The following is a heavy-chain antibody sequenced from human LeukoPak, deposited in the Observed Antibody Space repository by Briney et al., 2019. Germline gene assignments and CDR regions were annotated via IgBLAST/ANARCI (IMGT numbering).Heavy chain of an antibody. V-gene: IGHV3-30*18. CDR2: ISYDGSNK. CDR1: GFTFSSYG. D-gene: IGHD1-26*01. J-gene: IGHJ4*02. CDR3: AKDHGATTEPDY. Sequence: PGRSLRLSCAASGFTFSSYGMHWVRQAPGKGLEWVAVISYDGSNKYYADSVKGRFTISRDNSKNTLYLQMNSLRAEDTAVYYCAKDHGATTEPDYWGQGTLVTVSS.